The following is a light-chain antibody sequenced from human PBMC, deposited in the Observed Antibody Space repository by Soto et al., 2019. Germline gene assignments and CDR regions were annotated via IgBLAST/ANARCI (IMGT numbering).Light chain of an antibody. CDR3: SSYTSSITRVV. V-gene: IGLV2-14*01. Sequence: QLVLTQPASVSGSPGQSITISCTGTSSDVGGYNFVSWYQQHPGKAPKLMIYEVINRPSGVSNRFSGSKSGNTASLTISGLQAEDEADYYCSSYTSSITRVVFGGGTKVTVL. CDR2: EVI. J-gene: IGLJ2*01. CDR1: SSDVGGYNF.